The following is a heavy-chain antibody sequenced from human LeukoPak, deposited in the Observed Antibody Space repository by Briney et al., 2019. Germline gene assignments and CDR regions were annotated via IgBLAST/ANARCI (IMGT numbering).Heavy chain of an antibody. CDR2: ISHSDTT. CDR1: GGSVTSAGYY. CDR3: ARWADY. V-gene: IGHV4-30-2*01. J-gene: IGHJ4*02. Sequence: PSQTLSLTCTVSGGSVTSAGYYWCWIRQPPGKGLEWIGYISHSDTTYYNPSLKSRVTISVDRSKNQFSLNLSSVTAADTAVYYCARWADYWGQGTLVTVSS.